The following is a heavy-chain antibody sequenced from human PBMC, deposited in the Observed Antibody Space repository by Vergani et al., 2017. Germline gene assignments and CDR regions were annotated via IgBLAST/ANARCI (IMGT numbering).Heavy chain of an antibody. J-gene: IGHJ6*03. V-gene: IGHV1-69*11. CDR3: AREEYYDSSGYYSLYYYYYMDV. CDR1: GGTFSSYA. D-gene: IGHD3-22*01. CDR2: IIPILGTA. Sequence: QVQLVQSGAEVKKPGSSVKVSCKASGGTFSSYAISWVRQAPGQGLEWMGRIIPILGTAHYAQKFQGRVTITADESTSTAYMELSSLRSEDTAVYYCAREEYYDSSGYYSLYYYYYMDVWGKGTTVTVSS.